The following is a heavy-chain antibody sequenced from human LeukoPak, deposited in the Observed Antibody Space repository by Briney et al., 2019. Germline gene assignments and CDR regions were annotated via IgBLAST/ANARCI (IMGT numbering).Heavy chain of an antibody. CDR3: AKVSYYDSSGYSDY. CDR2: ITGSGGST. Sequence: GGTLRLSRAVSVFTFSRYAMSWVRHAPGKGLEGVLAITGSGGSTYYADSVKGRFTNSRDNSKNTLYLQMNSLRAEDTAVYYCAKVSYYDSSGYSDYWGQGTLVTVSS. CDR1: VFTFSRYA. J-gene: IGHJ4*02. D-gene: IGHD3-22*01. V-gene: IGHV3-23*01.